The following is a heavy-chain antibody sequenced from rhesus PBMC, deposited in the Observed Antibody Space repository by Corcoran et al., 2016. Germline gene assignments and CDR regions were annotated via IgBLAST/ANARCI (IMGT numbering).Heavy chain of an antibody. D-gene: IGHD6-13*01. CDR1: VGPISSNH. J-gene: IGHJ4*01. V-gene: IGHV4-80*01. CDR2: INGNSGSP. CDR3: ARFGAAGLFDY. Sequence: QLQLQESGPGLVTPSETLSLTCAVSVGPISSNHWSWTRQPPGKGLEWLGEINGNSGSPNSTPTISGRVIISKVASKNQFSLKLSSVTAAGTGVYYCARFGAAGLFDYWGQGVLVTVSS.